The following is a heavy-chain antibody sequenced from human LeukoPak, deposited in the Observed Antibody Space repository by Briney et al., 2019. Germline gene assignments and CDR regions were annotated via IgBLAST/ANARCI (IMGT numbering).Heavy chain of an antibody. J-gene: IGHJ4*02. CDR1: GYRFTSYW. V-gene: IGHV5-51*01. CDR2: IYPGDSDT. Sequence: GESLKISCKGSGYRFTSYWIGWVRPMPGKGLEWMGIIYPGDSDTRYSPSFQGQVTISADKSINTAYLQWSSLKASDTAVYYCARHSRVEASDVPLDHWGQGTLVTVSS. D-gene: IGHD1-26*01. CDR3: ARHSRVEASDVPLDH.